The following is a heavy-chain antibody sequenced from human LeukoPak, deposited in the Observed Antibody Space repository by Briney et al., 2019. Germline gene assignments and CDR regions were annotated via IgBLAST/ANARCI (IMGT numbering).Heavy chain of an antibody. CDR1: GGSIDITNY. CDR3: TRENRPFCPFAY. D-gene: IGHD2/OR15-2a*01. Sequence: RPGTLSLTCGVSGGSIDITNYWSWVRQAPGKGLEWIGEISHDGTTNYNSSLRSRVAMSLDRANNQFSLRLTSVTAADTAVYYCTRENRPFCPFAYWGQGVLVTVSS. V-gene: IGHV4-4*03. J-gene: IGHJ4*02. CDR2: ISHDGTT.